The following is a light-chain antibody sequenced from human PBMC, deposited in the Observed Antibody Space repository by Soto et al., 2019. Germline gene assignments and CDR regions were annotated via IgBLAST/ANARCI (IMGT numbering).Light chain of an antibody. CDR1: SSDIGGYKY. Sequence: QSVLTQPPSASGSPGQSVTISCTGTSSDIGGYKYVSWYQQHPGKAPKLMIYEVSKRPSGVPDRFSGSESGNTASLTVSGLQTEDEADYYCSSYAGRNNVVFGGGTKVTVL. V-gene: IGLV2-8*01. CDR3: SSYAGRNNVV. CDR2: EVS. J-gene: IGLJ2*01.